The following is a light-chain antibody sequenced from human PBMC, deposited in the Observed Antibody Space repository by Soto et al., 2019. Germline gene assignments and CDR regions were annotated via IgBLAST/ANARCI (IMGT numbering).Light chain of an antibody. J-gene: IGKJ1*01. V-gene: IGKV1-27*01. CDR3: QKYNSGPWT. Sequence: DVQMTQSPSSLSASVGDRVIITCRASQGISNYLVWYQHKPGNAPKVLIYAATTLQSGVPSRFSGSGSGTDFILTISSLQPEDVATYYCQKYNSGPWTLGQGTKVDIK. CDR2: AAT. CDR1: QGISNY.